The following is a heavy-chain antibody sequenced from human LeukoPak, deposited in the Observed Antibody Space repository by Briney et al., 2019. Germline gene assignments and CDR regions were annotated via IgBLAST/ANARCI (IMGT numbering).Heavy chain of an antibody. CDR2: IIPIFGTA. J-gene: IGHJ4*02. Sequence: EASVKVSCKASGYTFTSYGISWVRQAPGQGLEWMGTIIPIFGTANYAQRFQGRVTITTDESTSTAYMELRSLRSDDTAVYYCARDLEVGLRSGSLALWGQGTLVTVSS. CDR1: GYTFTSYG. V-gene: IGHV1-69*05. CDR3: ARDLEVGLRSGSLAL. D-gene: IGHD6-19*01.